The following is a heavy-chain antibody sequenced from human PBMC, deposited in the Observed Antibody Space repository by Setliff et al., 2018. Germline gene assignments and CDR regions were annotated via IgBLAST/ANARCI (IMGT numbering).Heavy chain of an antibody. CDR3: ARDRGGSGSFNWFDP. V-gene: IGHV4-59*02. D-gene: IGHD3-10*01. J-gene: IGHJ5*02. CDR1: GGAVSGDY. Sequence: SETLSLTCSVSGGAVSGDYWTWIRQPPGKGLEYIGYINYSGSTNYNPSLKSRVTISGDTSKNQVSLKLSSVTAADTAVYYCARDRGGSGSFNWFDPWGQGTLVTVSS. CDR2: INYSGST.